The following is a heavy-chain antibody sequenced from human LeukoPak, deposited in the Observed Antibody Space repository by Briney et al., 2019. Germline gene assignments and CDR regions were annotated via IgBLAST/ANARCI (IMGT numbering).Heavy chain of an antibody. Sequence: GGSLRLSCAASGFTFSSYAMSWVRQAPGKGLEWVSAISGSGGSTYYADSVKGRFTIFRDNSKNTLYLQMNSLRAEDTAVYYCAKDRHSRGWYVDYFDYWGQGTLVTVPS. CDR1: GFTFSSYA. D-gene: IGHD6-19*01. V-gene: IGHV3-23*01. CDR3: AKDRHSRGWYVDYFDY. CDR2: ISGSGGST. J-gene: IGHJ4*02.